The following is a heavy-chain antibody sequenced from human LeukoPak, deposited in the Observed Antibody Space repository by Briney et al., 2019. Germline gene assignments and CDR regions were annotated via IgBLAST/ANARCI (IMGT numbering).Heavy chain of an antibody. D-gene: IGHD2-2*01. CDR3: ARETDSTLFDY. CDR1: GFTFSIYE. V-gene: IGHV3-48*03. J-gene: IGHJ4*02. Sequence: GGSLRLSCAASGFTFSIYEMKWVRRAPGKGLEWVSYISSSGTTIYYAAAVKGRFPISRDNDKKSVYLQMNSLRAEDTAVFYCARETDSTLFDYWGQGTLVTGSS. CDR2: ISSSGTTI.